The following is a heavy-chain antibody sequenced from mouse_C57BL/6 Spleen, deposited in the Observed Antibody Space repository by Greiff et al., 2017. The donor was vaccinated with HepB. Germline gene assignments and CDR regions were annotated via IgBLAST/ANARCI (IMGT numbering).Heavy chain of an antibody. Sequence: VQLKESGPGLVKPSQSLSLTCSVTGYSITSGYYWNWIRQFPGNKLEWMGYISYDGSNNYNPSLKNRISITRDTSKNQFFLKLNSVTTEDTATYYCARENSLYYYGSSLYAMDYWGQGTSVTVSS. D-gene: IGHD1-1*01. CDR3: ARENSLYYYGSSLYAMDY. V-gene: IGHV3-6*01. CDR2: ISYDGSN. J-gene: IGHJ4*01. CDR1: GYSITSGYY.